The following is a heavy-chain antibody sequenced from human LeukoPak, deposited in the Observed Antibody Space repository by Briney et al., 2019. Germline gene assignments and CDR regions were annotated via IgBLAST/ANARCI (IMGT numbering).Heavy chain of an antibody. Sequence: ASVKVSCKASANTLGYYIHWVRQAPGQGLEWMGWINPNSGGTNYAQKFQGRVTMTRDTSISTAFMELSRLRSDDTAVYYCARDLWLYAFDIWGQGTVVTVSS. D-gene: IGHD3-10*01. V-gene: IGHV1-2*02. CDR1: ANTLGYY. J-gene: IGHJ3*02. CDR2: INPNSGGT. CDR3: ARDLWLYAFDI.